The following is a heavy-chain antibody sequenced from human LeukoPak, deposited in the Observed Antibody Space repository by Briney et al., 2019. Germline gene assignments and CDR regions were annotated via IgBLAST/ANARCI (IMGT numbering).Heavy chain of an antibody. CDR1: GYSFTNYW. J-gene: IGHJ5*02. CDR2: IYPGDSDT. V-gene: IGHV5-51*01. D-gene: IGHD2-2*01. CDR3: ARLDCSTTSCRFDP. Sequence: GESPKISCKGAGYSFTNYWIGWVRQVSGKSLEWMGIIYPGDSDTRYSPSFQGQVTISADKSISTAYPQWSSLQASDTAMYCCARLDCSTTSCRFDPWGQGTLVTVSS.